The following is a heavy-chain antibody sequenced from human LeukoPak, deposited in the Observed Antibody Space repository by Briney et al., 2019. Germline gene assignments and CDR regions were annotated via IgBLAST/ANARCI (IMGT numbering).Heavy chain of an antibody. Sequence: GESLKISCQGSGYRFTTYWIGWVRQMPRKGLEWMGIMYPGDSDTRYSTSFKGQVTISADKSISTAYLQWSSLKASDTAMYYCASLLGREREKYNDYWGQGTLVTVSS. J-gene: IGHJ4*02. CDR3: ASLLGREREKYNDY. CDR2: MYPGDSDT. D-gene: IGHD1-14*01. CDR1: GYRFTTYW. V-gene: IGHV5-51*01.